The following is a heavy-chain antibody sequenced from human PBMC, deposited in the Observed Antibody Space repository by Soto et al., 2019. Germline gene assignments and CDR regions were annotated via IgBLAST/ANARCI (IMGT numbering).Heavy chain of an antibody. D-gene: IGHD6-13*01. CDR1: GGSIRSYY. V-gene: IGHV4-59*12. CDR3: ARDGGIAAAGTRMWYYYYGMDV. Sequence: SETLSLTCTVSGGSIRSYYWSWIRQPPGKGLEWIGYIYYSGSTNYNPSLKSRVTISVDTSKNQFSLKLSSVTAADTAVYYCARDGGIAAAGTRMWYYYYGMDVWGQGTTVTVSS. J-gene: IGHJ6*02. CDR2: IYYSGST.